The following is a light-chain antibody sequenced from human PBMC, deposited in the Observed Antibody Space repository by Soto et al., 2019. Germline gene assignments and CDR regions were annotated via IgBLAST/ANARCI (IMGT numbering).Light chain of an antibody. CDR3: QTFDSSLTISWV. CDR2: GDS. CDR1: ISNIGRGYD. V-gene: IGLV1-40*01. Sequence: QSVLTQPPSVSGAPGQRVTISCTGSISNIGRGYDVHWYQQLPGSAPRLLLSGDSNRPSGVPDRFSGSRSGTSASLAITGLQAEDEGGYFCQTFDSSLTISWVFGGGAKLTVL. J-gene: IGLJ3*02.